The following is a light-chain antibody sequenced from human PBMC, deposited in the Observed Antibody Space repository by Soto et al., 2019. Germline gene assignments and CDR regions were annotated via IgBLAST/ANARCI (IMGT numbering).Light chain of an antibody. CDR3: QQSNNWPYT. J-gene: IGKJ2*01. Sequence: EIVMTQSPATLSVSPGERATLSCRASQSVNHNLAWYQQKPGQAPRLLSYGASFRATGVPARFSGSGSGTDFTLTISSLQSEDFAIYYCQQSNNWPYTFGQGTKLEIK. CDR1: QSVNHN. CDR2: GAS. V-gene: IGKV3-15*01.